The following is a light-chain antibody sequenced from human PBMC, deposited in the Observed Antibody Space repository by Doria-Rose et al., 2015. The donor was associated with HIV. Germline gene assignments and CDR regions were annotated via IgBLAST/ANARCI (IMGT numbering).Light chain of an antibody. J-gene: IGKJ1*01. Sequence: VLTQPPGTLSLSPGERATPSCRASQSFSSTYLAWYQQRPGQAPSLLIYDGSTRATGIPDRFSASGSGTDFTLTINRLEPEDFALYYCHQYGTSWTFGQGTKVEI. V-gene: IGKV3-20*01. CDR2: DGS. CDR3: HQYGTSWT. CDR1: QSFSSTY.